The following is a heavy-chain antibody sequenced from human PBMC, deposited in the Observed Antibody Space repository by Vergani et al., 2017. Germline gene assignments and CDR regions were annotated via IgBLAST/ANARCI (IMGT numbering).Heavy chain of an antibody. J-gene: IGHJ4*02. CDR3: ARGKSHQYYFDY. CDR1: GFTFSSYS. D-gene: IGHD2-2*01. CDR2: ISSSSSYI. Sequence: EVQLVESGGGLVKPGGSLRLSCAASGFTFSSYSMNRVRQAPGKGLEWVSSISSSSSYIYYADSVKGRFTISRDNAKNSLYLQMNSLRAGDTAVYYCARGKSHQYYFDYWGQGTLVTVSS. V-gene: IGHV3-21*01.